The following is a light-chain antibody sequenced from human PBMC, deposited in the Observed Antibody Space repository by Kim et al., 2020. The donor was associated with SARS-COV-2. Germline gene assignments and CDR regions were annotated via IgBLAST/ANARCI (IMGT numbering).Light chain of an antibody. V-gene: IGKV1-39*01. Sequence: AVGDRVFITCRTSQSISTHLNWYRQKPRKAPELLIYAASTLQTGVPSRFSGSGSGTEFTLTIRALQPGDSATYFCQQGYSSPQITFGQGTRLEIK. CDR2: AAS. J-gene: IGKJ5*01. CDR1: QSISTH. CDR3: QQGYSSPQIT.